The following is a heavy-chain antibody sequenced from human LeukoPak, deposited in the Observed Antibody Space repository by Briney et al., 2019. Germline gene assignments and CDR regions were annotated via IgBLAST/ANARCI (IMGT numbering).Heavy chain of an antibody. CDR1: GGSISSGSYH. J-gene: IGHJ4*02. CDR2: IYTSGST. V-gene: IGHV4-61*02. CDR3: ASGRGDGYDFDY. D-gene: IGHD5-24*01. Sequence: SETLSLTCTVSGGSISSGSYHCSWIRQPAGKGLEWIRRIYTSGSTNYNPSLKSRVTISVDTSKNQFSLKLSSVTAADTAVYYCASGRGDGYDFDYWGQGTLLTVSS.